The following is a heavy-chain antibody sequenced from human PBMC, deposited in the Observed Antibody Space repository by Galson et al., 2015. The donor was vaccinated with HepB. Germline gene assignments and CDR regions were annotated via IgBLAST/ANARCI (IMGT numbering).Heavy chain of an antibody. D-gene: IGHD4-17*01. CDR3: ARAQLGILFHDYGDYVTPTFDY. V-gene: IGHV4-30-4*01. Sequence: LSLTCTVSGGSISSDDYYWSWIRQPPGKGLEWIGYIYYSGSTYYNPSLKSRVTISVDTSKNQFSLKLSSVTAADTAVYYCARAQLGILFHDYGDYVTPTFDYWGQGTLVTASS. CDR2: IYYSGST. J-gene: IGHJ4*02. CDR1: GGSISSDDYY.